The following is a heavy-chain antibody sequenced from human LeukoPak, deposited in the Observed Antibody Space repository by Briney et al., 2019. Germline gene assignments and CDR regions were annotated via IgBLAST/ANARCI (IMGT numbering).Heavy chain of an antibody. J-gene: IGHJ4*02. CDR1: GYTFTGYY. CDR3: ARGPHWDPHFDY. CDR2: INPNSGGT. D-gene: IGHD7-27*01. Sequence: ASVKVSCKASGYTFTGYYMHWVRQAPGQGLEWMGWINPNSGGTNYAQKFQGRVTMTRDTSISTAYMELSGLRSDDTAVYYCARGPHWDPHFDYWGQGTLVTVSS. V-gene: IGHV1-2*02.